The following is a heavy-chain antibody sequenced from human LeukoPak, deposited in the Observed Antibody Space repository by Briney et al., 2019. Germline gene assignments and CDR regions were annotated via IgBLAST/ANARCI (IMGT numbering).Heavy chain of an antibody. J-gene: IGHJ4*02. CDR2: ITQDGTVK. V-gene: IGHV3-7*01. Sequence: WKGLYWVGNITQDGTVKHYVDSVRGRFTISTDNARNSVYLQMNALRVEDTAVYYCTRDFVFWGQGXXV. D-gene: IGHD3-3*01. CDR3: TRDFVF.